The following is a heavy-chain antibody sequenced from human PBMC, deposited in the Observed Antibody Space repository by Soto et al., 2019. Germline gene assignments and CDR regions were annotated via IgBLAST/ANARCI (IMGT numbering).Heavy chain of an antibody. D-gene: IGHD1-26*01. V-gene: IGHV1-18*01. J-gene: IGHJ5*02. CDR1: GYTFTSYG. CDR2: ISAYNYNT. Sequence: QVQLVQSGSEVKKPGASVKVSCKASGYTFTSYGLSWVRQAPGQGLEWMGRISAYNYNTNYAQKLRGRVTMTTDTSTSTAYIELRSLRSDDTAVYYCARVVGALGHWFDPWGQVTLVTVSS. CDR3: ARVVGALGHWFDP.